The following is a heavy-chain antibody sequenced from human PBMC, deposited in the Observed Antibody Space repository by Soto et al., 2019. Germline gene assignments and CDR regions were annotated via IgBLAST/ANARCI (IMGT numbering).Heavy chain of an antibody. CDR2: ISGSGGST. J-gene: IGHJ4*02. D-gene: IGHD6-19*01. V-gene: IGHV3-23*01. CDR1: GLTFSSYA. Sequence: PGGSLRLSCAASGLTFSSYAMSWVRQAPGKGLEWVSAISGSGGSTFYADSVKGRFTISRDNSKNTLFLQMNSLRAEDTAVYYCAGRIAVAGKLAYWGQGTMVTVSS. CDR3: AGRIAVAGKLAY.